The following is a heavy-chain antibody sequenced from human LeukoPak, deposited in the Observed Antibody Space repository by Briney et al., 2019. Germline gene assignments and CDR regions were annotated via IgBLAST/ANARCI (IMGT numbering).Heavy chain of an antibody. CDR1: GGSFSGYY. D-gene: IGHD3-10*01. J-gene: IGHJ4*02. CDR2: INHSGST. V-gene: IGHV4-34*01. CDR3: ARVEAYYYGSGSYDY. Sequence: PSETLSLTCAVYGGSFSGYYWSWIRQPPGKGLEWIGEINHSGSTNYNPSLKSRVTISVDTSKNQFSLKLSSATAADTAVYYCARVEAYYYGSGSYDYWGQGTLVTVSS.